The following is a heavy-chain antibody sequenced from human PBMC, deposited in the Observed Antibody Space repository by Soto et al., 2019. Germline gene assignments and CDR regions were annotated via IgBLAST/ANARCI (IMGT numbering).Heavy chain of an antibody. V-gene: IGHV4-4*02. J-gene: IGHJ4*02. CDR2: IYRTGST. CDR3: ASRDPGTSVDY. D-gene: IGHD1-7*01. CDR1: GGSFTSNNW. Sequence: SETLSLTCAVSGGSFTSNNWCTWVRQPPGQGLEWIGEIYRTGSTNYNPSLKSRVTISLDKSENQFSLRVTSLTAADTAVYYCASRDPGTSVDYWGQGTLVTVSS.